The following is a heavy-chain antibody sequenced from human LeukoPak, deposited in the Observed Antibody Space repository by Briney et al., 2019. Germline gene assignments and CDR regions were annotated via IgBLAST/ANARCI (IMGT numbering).Heavy chain of an antibody. CDR2: ISYDERQ. CDR1: GFSFSSYV. CDR3: AKDRDCSSLSCHSHFES. Sequence: QPGGSLRLSCAASGFSFSSYVMHWVRQAPGKGLEWVARISYDERQDYADSVNGRFTISRDNSKNTLYLQMNSLRVEDTAVYYCAKDRDCSSLSCHSHFESWGQGTLVTVSS. J-gene: IGHJ5*01. V-gene: IGHV3-30-3*02. D-gene: IGHD2-2*01.